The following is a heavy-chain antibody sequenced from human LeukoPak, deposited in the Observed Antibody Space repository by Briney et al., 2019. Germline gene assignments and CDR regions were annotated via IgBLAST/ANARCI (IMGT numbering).Heavy chain of an antibody. CDR3: ARGPPDGSGSYYPGAD. CDR2: INSHGSST. J-gene: IGHJ4*02. V-gene: IGHV3-74*01. CDR1: GFTFSSYW. Sequence: PGGSLRLSCAASGFTFSSYWMHWVRRVPGKGLVWVSRINSHGSSTSYADSVKGRFTISRDNAKNTLYLQMNSLRVEDTAVYYCARGPPDGSGSYYPGADWGQGTLVTVSS. D-gene: IGHD3-10*01.